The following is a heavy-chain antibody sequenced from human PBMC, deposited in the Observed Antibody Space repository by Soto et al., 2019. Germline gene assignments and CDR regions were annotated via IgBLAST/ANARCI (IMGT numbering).Heavy chain of an antibody. CDR3: ARAGAAPYYEYGMDV. Sequence: QVQLVQSGAEVRKPGASVKVSCKASGYTFSTSGMSWLRQAPGQGLEWMGWISTYNGDTNDAPKFQDRVTMTSDTTTSTVYMELRRLRSDDTAVYYCARAGAAPYYEYGMDVWGQGTRVTVSS. D-gene: IGHD3-3*01. CDR1: GYTFSTSG. J-gene: IGHJ6*02. V-gene: IGHV1-18*01. CDR2: ISTYNGDT.